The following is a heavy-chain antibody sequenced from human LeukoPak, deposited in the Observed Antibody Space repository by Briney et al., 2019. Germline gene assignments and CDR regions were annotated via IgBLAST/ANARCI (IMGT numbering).Heavy chain of an antibody. CDR1: GGSFSGYY. V-gene: IGHV4-34*01. CDR3: ALSGCSSTSCFTFDP. D-gene: IGHD2-2*01. CDR2: INHSGST. J-gene: IGHJ5*02. Sequence: SETLSLTCAVYGGSFSGYYWSWIRQPPRKGLEWIGEINHSGSTNYNPSLKSRVTISVDTSKNQFSLKLSSVTAADTAVYYCALSGCSSTSCFTFDPWGQGTLVTVSS.